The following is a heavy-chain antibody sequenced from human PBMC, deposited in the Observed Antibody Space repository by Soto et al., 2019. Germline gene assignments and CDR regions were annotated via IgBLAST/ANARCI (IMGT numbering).Heavy chain of an antibody. J-gene: IGHJ5*02. D-gene: IGHD3-9*01. V-gene: IGHV3-11*01. CDR3: ARKIRYDGFDP. Sequence: TXXSLRLSFAASGFTFSDYYMRWVRQAPGKGLEWVSYISSSGSTIYYADSVKGRFTISRDNAKNSLYLQMNSLRAEDTAVYYCARKIRYDGFDPWGQGTLVTVSS. CDR2: ISSSGSTI. CDR1: GFTFSDYY.